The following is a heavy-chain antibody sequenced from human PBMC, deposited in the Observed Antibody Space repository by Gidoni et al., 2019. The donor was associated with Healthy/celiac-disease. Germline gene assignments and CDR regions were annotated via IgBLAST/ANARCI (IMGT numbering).Heavy chain of an antibody. J-gene: IGHJ5*02. V-gene: IGHV4-34*01. CDR1: GGSFSGYY. Sequence: QVQLQQWGAGLLKPSETLSLTCAVYGGSFSGYYWSWIRQPPGKGLEWIGEINHSGSTNYNPSLKSRFTISVDTSKNQFSLKLSSVTAADTTVYYCARGLNHWGQGTLVTVSS. CDR3: ARGLNH. CDR2: INHSGST.